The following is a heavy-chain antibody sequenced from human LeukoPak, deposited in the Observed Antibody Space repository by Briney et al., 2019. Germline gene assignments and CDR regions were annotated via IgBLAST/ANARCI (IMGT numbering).Heavy chain of an antibody. V-gene: IGHV3-23*01. D-gene: IGHD1-26*01. CDR2: IRGSGGST. J-gene: IGHJ4*02. CDR1: GFTFSSYA. CDR3: AKGSDSGSYYGLDY. Sequence: GGSLRLSCAASGFTFSSYAMSWVRQAPGKGLEWVSAIRGSGGSTYYADSVKGRFTISRDNSKNTLYLQMNSLRAEDTAVYYCAKGSDSGSYYGLDYWGQGTLVTVSS.